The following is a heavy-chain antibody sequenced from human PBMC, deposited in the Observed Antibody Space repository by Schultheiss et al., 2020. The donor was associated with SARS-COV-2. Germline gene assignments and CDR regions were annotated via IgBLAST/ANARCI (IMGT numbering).Heavy chain of an antibody. CDR2: ISSSSSYI. Sequence: GGSLRLSCAASGFTFSNYDMSWVRQAPGKGLEWVSYISSSSSYIYYADSVKGRFTISRDNAKNSLYLQMNSLRAEDTAVYYCARGLEYDYIWGSYRFGAFDIWGQGTMVTVSS. CDR3: ARGLEYDYIWGSYRFGAFDI. D-gene: IGHD3-16*02. V-gene: IGHV3-21*05. CDR1: GFTFSNYD. J-gene: IGHJ3*02.